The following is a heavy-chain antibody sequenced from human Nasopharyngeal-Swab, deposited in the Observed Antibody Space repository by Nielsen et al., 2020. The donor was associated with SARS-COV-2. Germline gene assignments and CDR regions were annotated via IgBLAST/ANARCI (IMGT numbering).Heavy chain of an antibody. CDR1: GFTFSSYD. V-gene: IGHV3-13*04. J-gene: IGHJ3*02. D-gene: IGHD3-22*01. CDR2: IGTAGDT. CDR3: ARGYDSSGYLRPIDAFDI. Sequence: GESLKISCAASGFTFSSYDMHWVRQATGKGLEWVSAIGTAGDTYYPGSVKGRFTISRENAKNSLYLQMNSLRAGDTAAYYCARGYDSSGYLRPIDAFDIWGQGTMVTVSS.